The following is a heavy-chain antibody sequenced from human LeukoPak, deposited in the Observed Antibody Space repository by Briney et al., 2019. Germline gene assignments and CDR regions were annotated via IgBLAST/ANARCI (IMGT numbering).Heavy chain of an antibody. J-gene: IGHJ6*02. V-gene: IGHV3-21*01. Sequence: TGGSLRLSCAASRFNLSAYTMNWVRQAPGKGLEWVSSISSRSVYIYYADSLKGRFTISRDNAKNSLYLQMNSLRAEDTAVYYCARDASYCSSTSCYYYYGMDVWGQGTTVTVSS. CDR2: ISSRSVYI. CDR1: RFNLSAYT. CDR3: ARDASYCSSTSCYYYYGMDV. D-gene: IGHD2-2*01.